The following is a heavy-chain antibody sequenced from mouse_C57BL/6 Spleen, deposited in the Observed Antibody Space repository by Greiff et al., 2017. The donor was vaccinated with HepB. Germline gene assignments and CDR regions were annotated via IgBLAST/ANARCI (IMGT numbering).Heavy chain of an antibody. D-gene: IGHD4-1*01. Sequence: VQLQQPGAELVKPGASVKLSCKASGYTFTSYWMHWVKQRPGQGLEWIGMIHPNSGSTNYNEKFKSKATLTVDKSSSTAYMQLSSLTSEDSAVYYCARSRGDWDDFDYWGQGTTLTVSS. J-gene: IGHJ2*01. V-gene: IGHV1-64*01. CDR3: ARSRGDWDDFDY. CDR1: GYTFTSYW. CDR2: IHPNSGST.